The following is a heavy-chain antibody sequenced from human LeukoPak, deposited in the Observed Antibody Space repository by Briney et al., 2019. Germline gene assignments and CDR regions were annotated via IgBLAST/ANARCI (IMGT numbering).Heavy chain of an antibody. CDR2: IIPILGIA. D-gene: IGHD3-22*01. Sequence: SVKVSCKASGGTFSSYAISWVRQAPGQGLEWMGRIIPILGIANYAQKFQGRATITADKSTSTAYMELSSLRSEDTAVYYCARDWDDSSGPPRYWGQGTLVTVSS. CDR1: GGTFSSYA. CDR3: ARDWDDSSGPPRY. V-gene: IGHV1-69*04. J-gene: IGHJ4*02.